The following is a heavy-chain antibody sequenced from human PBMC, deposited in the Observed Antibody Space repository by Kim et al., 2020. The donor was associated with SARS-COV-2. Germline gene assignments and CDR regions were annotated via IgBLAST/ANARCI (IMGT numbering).Heavy chain of an antibody. CDR3: ARVYPVPNGFDP. V-gene: IGHV1-46*01. Sequence: ASVKVSCKASGYTFTSYYMHWVRQAPGQGLEWMGIINPSGGSTSYAQKFQGRVTMTRDTSTSTVYMELSSLRSEDTAVYYCARVYPVPNGFDPWGQGTLVTISS. J-gene: IGHJ5*02. CDR1: GYTFTSYY. CDR2: INPSGGST.